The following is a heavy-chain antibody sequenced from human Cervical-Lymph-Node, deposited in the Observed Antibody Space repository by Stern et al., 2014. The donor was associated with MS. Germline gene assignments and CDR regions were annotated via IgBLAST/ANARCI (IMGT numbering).Heavy chain of an antibody. CDR1: GFTFSRYA. CDR3: ARDRLDGDYVYHYGLDV. J-gene: IGHJ6*02. V-gene: IGHV3-30-3*01. Sequence: VQLVESGGGVVRPGRSLRLSCATSGFTFSRYAVLWVRQAPGKGLAWVAAISYDGSNKFYGDSVKVRFTISRDNSKNTLFLQMNNLRPEDSGVYHCARDRLDGDYVYHYGLDVWGQGTTVTVSS. D-gene: IGHD4-17*01. CDR2: ISYDGSNK.